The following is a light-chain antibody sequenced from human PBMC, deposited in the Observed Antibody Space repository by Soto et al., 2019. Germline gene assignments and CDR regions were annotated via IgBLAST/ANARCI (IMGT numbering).Light chain of an antibody. CDR3: VLYMGNGISV. Sequence: QTVVTQEPSFSVSPGRTVTLTCGLSSGSVSTSYYPSWYQLTPGQAPRTLIYSTNTRSSGVPNRFSGYILENKAALTITGAQADDESDYYCVLYMGNGISVFGGGTQLTVL. V-gene: IGLV8-61*01. CDR2: STN. CDR1: SGSVSTSYY. J-gene: IGLJ3*02.